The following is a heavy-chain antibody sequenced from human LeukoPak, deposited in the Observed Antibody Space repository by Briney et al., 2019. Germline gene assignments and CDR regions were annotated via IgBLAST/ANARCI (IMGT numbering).Heavy chain of an antibody. CDR3: AKDGRRAFDY. J-gene: IGHJ4*02. D-gene: IGHD1-1*01. CDR1: GFTFSSYG. Sequence: PGGSLRLSCAASGFTFSSYGMHWVRQAPGKGLEWVTFIRYDGSNKYYADSVKGRFTISRDNSKNTLYLQMNSLRAEDTAVYYCAKDGRRAFDYWGQGTLVTVSS. V-gene: IGHV3-30*02. CDR2: IRYDGSNK.